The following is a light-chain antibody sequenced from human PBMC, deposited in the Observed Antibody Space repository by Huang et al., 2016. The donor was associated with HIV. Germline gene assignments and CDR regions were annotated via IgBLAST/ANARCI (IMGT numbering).Light chain of an antibody. V-gene: IGKV3-11*01. CDR2: GAS. CDR1: QSVSGF. CDR3: QQRSTWPFT. Sequence: EIVLTQSPVTLSLSPGERATLSCRASQSVSGFLAWYQQKPVQAPRRLIYGASNRATGIPARFSVSGSGTDFTLTISSLEPEDFAVYYCQQRSTWPFTFGPGTKVDVK. J-gene: IGKJ3*01.